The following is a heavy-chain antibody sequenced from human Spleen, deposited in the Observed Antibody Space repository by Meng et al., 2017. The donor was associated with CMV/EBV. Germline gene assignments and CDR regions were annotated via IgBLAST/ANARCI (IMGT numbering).Heavy chain of an antibody. J-gene: IGHJ3*02. V-gene: IGHV3-21*01. D-gene: IGHD1-26*01. CDR2: ISSSSSYI. CDR3: ASLGATTSHTLDI. CDR1: GFTFSNAW. Sequence: GESLKISCAASGFTFSNAWMSWVRQAPGKGLEWVSSISSSSSYIYYADSVKGRFTISRDNAKNSLYLQMNSLRAEDTAVYYCASLGATTSHTLDIWGQGTMVTVSS.